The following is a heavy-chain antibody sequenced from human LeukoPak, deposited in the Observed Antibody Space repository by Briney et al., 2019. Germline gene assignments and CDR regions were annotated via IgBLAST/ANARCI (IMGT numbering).Heavy chain of an antibody. D-gene: IGHD1-1*01. J-gene: IGHJ4*02. CDR1: GFTFSNFA. CDR3: AKFAGGFKIHYFFDY. CDR2: TSGGGG. Sequence: GGSLRLSCAASGFTFSNFAMSWVRQAPGKGLEWVSGTSGGGGDYADSVKGRFTISRDNSKNTLYLQMNSLRAEDTAIYYCAKFAGGFKIHYFFDYWGQGTLVTVSS. V-gene: IGHV3-23*01.